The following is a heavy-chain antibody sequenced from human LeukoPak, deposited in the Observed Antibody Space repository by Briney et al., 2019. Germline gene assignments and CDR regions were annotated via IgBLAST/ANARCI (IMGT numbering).Heavy chain of an antibody. CDR2: IKEDGSEK. J-gene: IGHJ6*03. Sequence: PGGSLRLSCAASGFTFRSYWMSWVRQAPGKGLEWVANIKEDGSEKYYVDSVKGRFTISRDNAKNSLYLQMNSLRAEDTAVYYCAREVWQWLVPYYYYHYYMDVWGKGTTVTVSS. CDR3: AREVWQWLVPYYYYHYYMDV. CDR1: GFTFRSYW. D-gene: IGHD6-19*01. V-gene: IGHV3-7*01.